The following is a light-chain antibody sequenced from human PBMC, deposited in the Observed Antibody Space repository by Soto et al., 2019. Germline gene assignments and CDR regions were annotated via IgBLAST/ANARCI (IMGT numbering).Light chain of an antibody. Sequence: QSVLTQPASVSGSPGQSITISCTGTSSDVGGYNYVSWYQQHPGKAPKLMIYDVSNRPSGVSNRFSGSKSGNTASLTISGLQAEDEADYYCSSYTSCSPYLFGTGPKVTVL. CDR1: SSDVGGYNY. V-gene: IGLV2-14*01. CDR3: SSYTSCSPYL. J-gene: IGLJ1*01. CDR2: DVS.